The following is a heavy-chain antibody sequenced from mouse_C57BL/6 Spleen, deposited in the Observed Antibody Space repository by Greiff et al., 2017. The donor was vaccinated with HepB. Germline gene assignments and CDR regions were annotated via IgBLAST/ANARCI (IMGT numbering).Heavy chain of an antibody. D-gene: IGHD1-1*01. CDR2: IDPETGGT. CDR3: TRATTVVAPYWYFDV. V-gene: IGHV1-15*01. J-gene: IGHJ1*03. Sequence: VQLQQSGAELVRPGASVTLSCKASGYTFTDYEMHWVKQTPVHGLEWIGAIDPETGGTAYNQKFKGKAILTADKSSSTAYMELRSLTSEDSAVYYCTRATTVVAPYWYFDVWGTGTTVTVSS. CDR1: GYTFTDYE.